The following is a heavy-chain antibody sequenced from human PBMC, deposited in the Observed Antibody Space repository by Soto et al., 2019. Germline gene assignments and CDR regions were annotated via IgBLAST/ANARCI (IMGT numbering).Heavy chain of an antibody. D-gene: IGHD6-13*01. V-gene: IGHV4-31*02. CDR3: ARDSSSWCAFDI. Sequence: PSETLSLTWTVSGGSISSGGYYWSWIRQHPGKGLEWIGYIYYSGSTYYNPSLKSRVTISVDTSKNQFSLKLSSVTAADTAVYYCARDSSSWCAFDIWGQGTMVTVSS. CDR1: GGSISSGGYY. CDR2: IYYSGST. J-gene: IGHJ3*02.